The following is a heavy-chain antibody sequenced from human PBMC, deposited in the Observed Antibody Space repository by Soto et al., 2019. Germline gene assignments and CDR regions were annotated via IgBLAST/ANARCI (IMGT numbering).Heavy chain of an antibody. V-gene: IGHV1-18*01. CDR1: GYTFTSYG. D-gene: IGHD2-2*03. J-gene: IGHJ2*01. CDR3: ARAFGYCSSTSCPARYFVL. Sequence: ASVKVSCKASGYTFTSYGISWVRQAPGQGLEWMGWISAYNGNTNYAQKLQGRVTMTTDTSTSTAYMELRSLRSDDTAVYYCARAFGYCSSTSCPARYFVLGGCAPLFTVP. CDR2: ISAYNGNT.